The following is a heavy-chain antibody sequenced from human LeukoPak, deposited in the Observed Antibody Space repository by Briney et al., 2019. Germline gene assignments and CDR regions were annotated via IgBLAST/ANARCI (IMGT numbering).Heavy chain of an antibody. CDR2: INPNSGGT. Sequence: ASVTVSCKASGSTFTGYYMHWVRQAPGQGLEWMGWINPNSGGTNYAQKFQGRVTMTRDTSINTAYTELSRLRSDDSAVFYCASSVGYYYSYMDVWGKGTTVTVSS. J-gene: IGHJ6*03. D-gene: IGHD3-10*01. CDR1: GSTFTGYY. CDR3: ASSVGYYYSYMDV. V-gene: IGHV1-2*02.